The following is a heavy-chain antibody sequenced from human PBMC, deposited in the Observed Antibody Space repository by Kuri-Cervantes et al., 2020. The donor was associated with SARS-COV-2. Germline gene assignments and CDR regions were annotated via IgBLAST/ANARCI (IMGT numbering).Heavy chain of an antibody. CDR3: ARDDYYFEH. J-gene: IGHJ4*02. CDR1: GFTFTNYA. V-gene: IGHV3-30*01. D-gene: IGHD2-21*02. Sequence: GGSLRLSCAASGFTFTNYAMHWVRQAPGKGLEWVAVISSDGRSKNYADSVEGRFTISRDNSKNTLCLQMNSLGPEDTAVYYCARDDYYFEHWGQGTLVTVSS. CDR2: ISSDGRSK.